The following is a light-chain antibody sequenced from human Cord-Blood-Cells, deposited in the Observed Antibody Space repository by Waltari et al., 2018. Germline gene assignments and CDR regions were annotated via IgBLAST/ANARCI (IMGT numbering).Light chain of an antibody. CDR1: QSVSRRY. CDR3: QQYGSSPWT. J-gene: IGKJ1*01. V-gene: IGKV3-20*01. CDR2: CAS. Sequence: DMVLTQSPGTLSLSPGERATLSCRASQSVSRRYLAWYQQEPGQAPRPLIYCASSRATGIPDRFSGSGSGTDFTLTISRLEPEDFAVYYCQQYGSSPWTFGQGTKVEIK.